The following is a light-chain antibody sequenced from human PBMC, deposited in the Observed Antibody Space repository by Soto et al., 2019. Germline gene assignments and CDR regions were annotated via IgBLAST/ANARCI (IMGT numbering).Light chain of an antibody. Sequence: EIVLTQSPATLSLSQGERATLSCSASRSVSSYLAWYQQKTGQTPRLLIHDASRRATGTPVRFSGSGSGIVCILSIISLKPEDFVVYYCHERTNCSTSTFGKGTRLEIK. CDR3: HERTNCSTST. V-gene: IGKV3-11*01. J-gene: IGKJ5*01. CDR2: DAS. CDR1: RSVSSY.